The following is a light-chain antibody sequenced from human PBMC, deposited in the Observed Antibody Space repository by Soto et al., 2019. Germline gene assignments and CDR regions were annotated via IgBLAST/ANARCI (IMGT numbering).Light chain of an antibody. J-gene: IGLJ3*02. CDR1: SSDIGSNNY. Sequence: QSALTQPASVSGSPGQSITISCTGTSSDIGSNNYVSWFQQRPGKAPTLIIYEVSNRPSGFSTHFSGSKSGNTASLTISGLLPEDEAEYYCSSYTTTPRLFGGGTKLTVL. CDR2: EVS. CDR3: SSYTTTPRL. V-gene: IGLV2-14*01.